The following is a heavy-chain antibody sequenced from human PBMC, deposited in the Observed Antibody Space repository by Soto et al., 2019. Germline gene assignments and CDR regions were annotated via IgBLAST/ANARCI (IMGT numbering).Heavy chain of an antibody. CDR3: ASALLDAVAGEGLFDY. CDR1: GYSFTSYW. J-gene: IGHJ4*02. D-gene: IGHD6-19*01. CDR2: IYPGDSDT. V-gene: IGHV5-51*01. Sequence: GESLKISCKGSGYSFTSYWIGWVRQMPGKGLEWMGIIYPGDSDTRYSPSFQGQVTISADKSISTAYLQWSSLKAPDTAMYYCASALLDAVAGEGLFDYWGQGTLVTVSS.